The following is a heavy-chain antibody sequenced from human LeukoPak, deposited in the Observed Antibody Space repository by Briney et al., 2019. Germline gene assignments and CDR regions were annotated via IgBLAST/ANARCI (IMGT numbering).Heavy chain of an antibody. Sequence: SETLSLTCTVSGGSISSGDYYWSWIRQPPGKGLEWIGYIHYSGSTNYNASLKSRVTISLETSKNQFSLKLSSVTPADTAVYYCARVGTSWRYFDYWGQGTLVTVSS. CDR3: ARVGTSWRYFDY. J-gene: IGHJ4*02. CDR1: GGSISSGDYY. CDR2: IHYSGST. V-gene: IGHV4-61*08. D-gene: IGHD6-13*01.